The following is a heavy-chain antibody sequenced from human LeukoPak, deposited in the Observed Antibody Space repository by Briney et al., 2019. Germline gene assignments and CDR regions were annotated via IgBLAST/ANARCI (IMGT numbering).Heavy chain of an antibody. D-gene: IGHD3-3*01. J-gene: IGHJ4*02. CDR3: ARERSLVVIRPFDY. Sequence: GGSLRLSCAASGFTFSNFAMTWVRQAPGKGPEWVSYISGSSRTIYYADSVKGRFTISRDNAKNSLYLQMNSLRDEDTAVYYCARERSLVVIRPFDYWGQGTLVTVSS. V-gene: IGHV3-48*02. CDR2: ISGSSRTI. CDR1: GFTFSNFA.